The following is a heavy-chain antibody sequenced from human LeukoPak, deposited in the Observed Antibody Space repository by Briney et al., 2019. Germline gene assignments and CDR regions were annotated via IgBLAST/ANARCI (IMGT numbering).Heavy chain of an antibody. CDR2: IIPILGIA. CDR3: ARGAGYYSASLGDCYYYMDV. V-gene: IGHV1-69*04. Sequence: SVKVSCKASGGTFSSYAISWVRQAPGQGLEWMGGIIPILGIANYAQKFQGRVTITADKSTSTAYMELSSLRSEDTAVYYCARGAGYYSASLGDCYYYMDVWGKGTTVTVSS. J-gene: IGHJ6*03. CDR1: GGTFSSYA. D-gene: IGHD3-3*01.